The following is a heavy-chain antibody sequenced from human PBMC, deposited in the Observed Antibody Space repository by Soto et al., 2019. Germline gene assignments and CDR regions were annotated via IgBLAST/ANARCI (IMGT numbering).Heavy chain of an antibody. J-gene: IGHJ6*03. Sequence: GGSLRLSCAASGFTFSSYAMSWVRQAPGKGLEWVSAISGSGGSTYYADSVKGRFTISRDNSKNTLYLQMNSLRAEDTAVYYCAKDYDFWSGYRYPYYYYYMDVWGKGTTVTVS. CDR2: ISGSGGST. CDR1: GFTFSSYA. V-gene: IGHV3-23*01. D-gene: IGHD3-3*01. CDR3: AKDYDFWSGYRYPYYYYYMDV.